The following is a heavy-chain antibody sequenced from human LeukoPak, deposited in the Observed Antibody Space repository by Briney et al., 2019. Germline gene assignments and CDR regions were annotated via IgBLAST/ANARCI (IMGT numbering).Heavy chain of an antibody. CDR3: ARGVVVAATGHWYFDL. D-gene: IGHD2-15*01. V-gene: IGHV4-31*03. CDR2: IYYSGST. J-gene: IGHJ2*01. CDR1: GGSISSGGYY. Sequence: SETLSLTCTVSGGSISSGGYYWSWIRQHPGKGLEWIGYIYYSGSTYYNPSLKSRVTISVDTSKNQFSLKLSSVTAADTAVYYCARGVVVAATGHWYFDLWGRGTLVTVSS.